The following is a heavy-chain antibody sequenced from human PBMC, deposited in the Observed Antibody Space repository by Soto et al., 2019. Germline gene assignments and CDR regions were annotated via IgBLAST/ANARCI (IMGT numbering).Heavy chain of an antibody. CDR3: ARGGQWDYYYGMDV. Sequence: SETLSLTCAVSGGSISSSNWWSWVRQPPGKGLEWIGEIYHSGSTNYNPPLKSRVTISVDKSKNQFSLKLSSVTAADTAVYYCARGGQWDYYYGMDVWGQGTTVTVSS. CDR1: GGSISSSNW. D-gene: IGHD6-19*01. CDR2: IYHSGST. V-gene: IGHV4-4*02. J-gene: IGHJ6*02.